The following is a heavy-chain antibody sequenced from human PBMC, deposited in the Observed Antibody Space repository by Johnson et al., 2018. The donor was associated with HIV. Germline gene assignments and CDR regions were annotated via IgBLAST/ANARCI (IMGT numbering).Heavy chain of an antibody. J-gene: IGHJ3*02. CDR3: ARDRSRQLLLTSDAFDI. Sequence: QVQLVESGGGLVQPGGSLRLSCAASGFTFSDYYMSWIRQAPGKGLEWVSYMSSSGSTIYYADSVKVRFTISRDNAKNSLYLQMNSLRAEDTAVYYCARDRSRQLLLTSDAFDIWGQGTMVTVSS. V-gene: IGHV3-11*04. CDR2: MSSSGSTI. D-gene: IGHD2-15*01. CDR1: GFTFSDYY.